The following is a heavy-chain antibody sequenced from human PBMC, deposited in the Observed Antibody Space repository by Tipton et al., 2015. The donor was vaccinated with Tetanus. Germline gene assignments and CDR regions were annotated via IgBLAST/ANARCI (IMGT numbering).Heavy chain of an antibody. Sequence: SLRLSCATSGLFFKNAWMNWVRQAPGKGMEWVAVTWDDGSYNDYADPVKGRFTISRDNSRNTLYLQMNSLRAEDTAVYYCARPKGGSGGWYGVFDYWGQGILVTVSS. CDR2: TWDDGSYN. CDR1: GLFFKNAW. J-gene: IGHJ4*02. D-gene: IGHD6-19*01. CDR3: ARPKGGSGGWYGVFDY. V-gene: IGHV3-33*01.